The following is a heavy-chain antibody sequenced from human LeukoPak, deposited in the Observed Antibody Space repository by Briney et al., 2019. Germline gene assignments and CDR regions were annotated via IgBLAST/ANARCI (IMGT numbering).Heavy chain of an antibody. CDR1: GDTFSSYA. J-gene: IGHJ6*02. Sequence: SVKVSCKASGDTFSSYAISWVRQAPGQGLEWMGRIIPILGIANYAQKFQGRVTITADKSTSTAYMELSSLRSEDTAVYYCARGTQRYYYYGMDVWGQGTTVTVSS. CDR3: ARGTQRYYYYGMDV. CDR2: IIPILGIA. V-gene: IGHV1-69*04. D-gene: IGHD6-25*01.